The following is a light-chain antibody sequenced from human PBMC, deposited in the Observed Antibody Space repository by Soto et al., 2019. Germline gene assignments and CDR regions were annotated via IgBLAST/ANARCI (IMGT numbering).Light chain of an antibody. CDR3: QQYYTTPHT. CDR1: QSVLSTSNNRNY. J-gene: IGKJ1*01. V-gene: IGKV4-1*01. CDR2: WAS. Sequence: DIVMTQSPDSLAVSLGERATINCKSSQSVLSTSNNRNYLAWYQHKPGQPPKLLVSWASTRESGVPDRFSGSGSGTDFTLTISSLQAEDAEVYYCQQYYTTPHTFGQGTKVEIK.